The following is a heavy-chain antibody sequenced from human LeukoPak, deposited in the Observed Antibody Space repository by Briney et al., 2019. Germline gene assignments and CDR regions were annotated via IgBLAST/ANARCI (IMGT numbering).Heavy chain of an antibody. Sequence: ASAKVSCKASGYTFTSYDINWVRQATGQGLEWMGWMNPNSGNTGYAQKFQGRVTMTRNTSISTAYMELSSLRSEDTAVYYCARGPIVGATRNYYYYYMDVWGKGTTVTVSS. CDR1: GYTFTSYD. V-gene: IGHV1-8*01. CDR2: MNPNSGNT. CDR3: ARGPIVGATRNYYYYYMDV. D-gene: IGHD1-26*01. J-gene: IGHJ6*03.